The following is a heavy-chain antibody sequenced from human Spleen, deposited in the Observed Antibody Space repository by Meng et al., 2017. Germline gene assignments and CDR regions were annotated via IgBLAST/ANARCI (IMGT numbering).Heavy chain of an antibody. V-gene: IGHV4-61*01. CDR3: ARGNFGGVYLDY. CDR1: GYSISSGYY. Sequence: SETLSLTCTVSGYSISSGYYWSWIRQPPGKGLEWIGYIYYSGGTNYNPSLKSRVTISVDTSKNQFSLKLSSVTAADTAVYYCARGNFGGVYLDYWGQGTLVTVSS. CDR2: IYYSGGT. D-gene: IGHD3-10*01. J-gene: IGHJ4*02.